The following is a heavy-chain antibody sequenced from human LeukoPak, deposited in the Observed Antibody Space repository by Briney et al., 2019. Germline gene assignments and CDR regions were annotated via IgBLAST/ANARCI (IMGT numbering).Heavy chain of an antibody. CDR1: GFTFSSCG. J-gene: IGHJ4*02. V-gene: IGHV3-21*01. CDR2: IGPTGTDR. CDR3: ATETIGRHYDY. D-gene: IGHD1-14*01. Sequence: GGSLRLSCAASGFTFSSCGFNWVRQAPGKGLDWVSSIGPTGTDRYYAASVRGRFTISRDNATNSMYLQMDSLRDEDTAVYYCATETIGRHYDYWGQGTLLTVSS.